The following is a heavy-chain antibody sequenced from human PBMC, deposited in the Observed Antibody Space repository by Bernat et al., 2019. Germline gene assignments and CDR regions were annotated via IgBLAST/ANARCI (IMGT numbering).Heavy chain of an antibody. CDR2: ISYDGSNK. D-gene: IGHD6-19*01. CDR1: GFTFSSYA. J-gene: IGHJ4*02. Sequence: QVQLVESGGGVVQPGRSLRLSCAASGFTFSSYAMHWVRQAPGKGLEWVAVISYDGSNKYYADSVKGRLTISRDNSKNTLYLQMNSLRAEDTAVYYCANWDDGSVAGTLSGGYWGQGTLVTVSS. V-gene: IGHV3-30-3*01. CDR3: ANWDDGSVAGTLSGGY.